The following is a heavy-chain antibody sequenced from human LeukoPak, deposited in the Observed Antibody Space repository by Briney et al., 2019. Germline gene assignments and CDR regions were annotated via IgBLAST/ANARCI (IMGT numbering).Heavy chain of an antibody. V-gene: IGHV3-30*02. CDR2: IWYDGSSFK. D-gene: IGHD4-17*01. CDR1: GFTFSNYG. CDR3: AKEPHYGDYFNWFDP. Sequence: GGSLRLSCAASGFTFSNYGMHWVRQAPGKGLEWVAVIWYDGSSFKYYADSVKGRFTISRDNSKNTLYLQMNSLRAEDTAVYYCAKEPHYGDYFNWFDPWGQGTLVTVSS. J-gene: IGHJ5*02.